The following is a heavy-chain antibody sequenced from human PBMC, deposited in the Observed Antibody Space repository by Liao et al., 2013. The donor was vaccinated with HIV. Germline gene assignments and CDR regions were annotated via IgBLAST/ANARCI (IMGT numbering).Heavy chain of an antibody. D-gene: IGHD5-18*01. V-gene: IGHV4-59*12. CDR1: GGSISSYY. CDR3: ARGVDSYGPWSFDY. Sequence: QLQLQESGPGLVKPSETLSLTCTVSGGSISSYYWSWIRQPPGKGLEWIGYIYYSGSTNYNPSLKSRVTISVDTSKNQFSLKLSSVTAADTAVYYCARGVDSYGPWSFDYWGQGTLVTVSS. J-gene: IGHJ4*02. CDR2: IYYSGST.